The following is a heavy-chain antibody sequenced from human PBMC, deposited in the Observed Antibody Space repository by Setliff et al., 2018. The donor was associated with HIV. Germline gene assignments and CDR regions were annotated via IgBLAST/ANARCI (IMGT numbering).Heavy chain of an antibody. J-gene: IGHJ3*02. CDR3: AKVFAFGIDAFDI. CDR2: IIPVFGMT. V-gene: IGHV1-69*10. D-gene: IGHD3-10*01. CDR1: GGTFSSSA. Sequence: WASVKVSCKASGGTFSSSALSWVRQARGQGPEWLGGIIPVFGMTDYAQNFQGRLTITADTSTSTAYMELLSLRSEDTAIYYCAKVFAFGIDAFDIWGQGTVVTVSS.